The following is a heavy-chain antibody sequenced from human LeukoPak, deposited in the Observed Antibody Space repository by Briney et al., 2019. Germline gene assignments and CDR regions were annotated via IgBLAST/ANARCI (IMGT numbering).Heavy chain of an antibody. D-gene: IGHD1-26*01. V-gene: IGHV4-34*01. CDR2: INHSGST. CDR3: ARVLRYSGSIDY. J-gene: IGHJ4*02. Sequence: SETLSLTCSVSGGSISSHYWSWIRQPPGKGLEWIGEINHSGSTNYNPSLKSRVTISVDTSENQFSLKLSSVTAADTAVYYCARVLRYSGSIDYWGQGTLVTVSS. CDR1: GGSISSHY.